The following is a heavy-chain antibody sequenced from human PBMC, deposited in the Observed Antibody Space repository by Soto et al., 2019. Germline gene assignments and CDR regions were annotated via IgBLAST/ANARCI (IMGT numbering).Heavy chain of an antibody. D-gene: IGHD6-19*01. CDR3: ARGRGWHTY. CDR2: IFYNGIT. V-gene: IGHV4-59*01. J-gene: IGHJ4*02. Sequence: WTWLRQPPGKGLEWIGNIFYNGITNYNTSLKSRVAILMDMSKNQFSLQVDSVNAADTAVYYCARGRGWHTYWGQGILVTVSS.